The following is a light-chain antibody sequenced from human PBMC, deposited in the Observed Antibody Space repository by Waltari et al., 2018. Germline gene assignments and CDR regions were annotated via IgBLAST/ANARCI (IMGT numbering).Light chain of an antibody. J-gene: IGKJ2*01. CDR3: MQYHSYPHT. Sequence: IQMTQSPSSQSSSPGARVTFTCRASQDISGSLAWYQQRPGQAPKLLLFGASRLESGVPSRFTGDGSGTDYSLTISSLQPEDFATYFCMQYHSYPHTFGQGTKLEIK. CDR1: QDISGS. V-gene: IGKV1-NL1*01. CDR2: GAS.